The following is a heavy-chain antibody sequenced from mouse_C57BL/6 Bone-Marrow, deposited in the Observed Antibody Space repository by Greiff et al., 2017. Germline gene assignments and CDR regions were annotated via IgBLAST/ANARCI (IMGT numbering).Heavy chain of an antibody. V-gene: IGHV1-9*01. CDR1: GYTFTGYW. D-gene: IGHD1-1*01. CDR2: ILPGRGST. Sequence: VMLVESGAELMKPGASVKLSCKATGYTFTGYWIEWVKQRPGHGLEWIGEILPGRGSTNYNEKFKGKATFTADTSSNTAYMQLSSLTTEDSAIYYCARDYGAAWVAYWGQGTLVTVSA. J-gene: IGHJ3*01. CDR3: ARDYGAAWVAY.